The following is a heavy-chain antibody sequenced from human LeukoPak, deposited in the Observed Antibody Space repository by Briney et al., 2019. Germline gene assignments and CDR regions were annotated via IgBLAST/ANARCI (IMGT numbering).Heavy chain of an antibody. Sequence: GRSLRLSCAASGFTFSSYAMHWVRQASGKGLEWVAVISYDGSNKYYADSVKGRFTISRDNSKNTLYLQMNSLRAEDTAVYYCARGIAVAGLDYWGQGTLVTVSS. CDR2: ISYDGSNK. V-gene: IGHV3-30-3*01. CDR3: ARGIAVAGLDY. CDR1: GFTFSSYA. D-gene: IGHD6-19*01. J-gene: IGHJ4*02.